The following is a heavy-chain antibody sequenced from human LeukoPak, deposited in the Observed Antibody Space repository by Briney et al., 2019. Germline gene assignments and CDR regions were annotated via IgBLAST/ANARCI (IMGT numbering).Heavy chain of an antibody. V-gene: IGHV3-23*01. CDR1: GFTFSSYA. J-gene: IGHJ3*02. Sequence: GGSLRLSCAASGFTFSSYAMSWVRQAPGKGLEGVSAMSGRGGSTYYADSVKGRFTISRDNSKNTLYLQMNSLRAEDTAVYYCAKEHVFGVDYDAFDIWGQGKMVTVSS. CDR2: MSGRGGST. CDR3: AKEHVFGVDYDAFDI. D-gene: IGHD3-3*01.